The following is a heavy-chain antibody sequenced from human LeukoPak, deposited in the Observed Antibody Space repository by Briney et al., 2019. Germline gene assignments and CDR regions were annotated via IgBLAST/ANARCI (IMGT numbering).Heavy chain of an antibody. CDR1: GGSFSGYY. Sequence: SETLSLTCAVYGGSFSGYYWSWLRQPPGKGLEGIGEINHSGSTNYNPSLKSRVTISVDTSKNQFSLKLSSVTAADTAVYYGARGANYYDSSGYYYWGQGTLVTVSS. D-gene: IGHD3-22*01. J-gene: IGHJ4*02. V-gene: IGHV4-34*01. CDR2: INHSGST. CDR3: ARGANYYDSSGYYY.